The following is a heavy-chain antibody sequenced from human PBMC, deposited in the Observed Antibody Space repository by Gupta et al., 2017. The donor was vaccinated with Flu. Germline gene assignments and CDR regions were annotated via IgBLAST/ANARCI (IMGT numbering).Heavy chain of an antibody. CDR2: SRNKANGYST. CDR3: VRGSRSFDF. J-gene: IGHJ4*02. V-gene: IGHV3-72*01. CDR1: GFTFSDYS. Sequence: EVQLVDSGGGLVQPGGSLRLSFVVSGFTFSDYSLDWVRQAPGKGLEWVARSRNKANGYSTEYAASVRGRFTISRDDLKNSLYLQMNSLKTEDTALYFCVRGSRSFDFWGQGTLVTVSS.